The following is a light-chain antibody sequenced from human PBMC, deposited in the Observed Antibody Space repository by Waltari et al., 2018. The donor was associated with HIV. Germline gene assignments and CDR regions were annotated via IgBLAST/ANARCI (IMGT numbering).Light chain of an antibody. V-gene: IGLV10-54*04. Sequence: LTQPASMSTVSGQTATVTCIGDNNNVDNQGAPWVHHRPGHPPKLLSHRNNNRPSGVSDRFSASRAGDTTFLTISGLQSEDEADYFCLAWDTNLGGWVFGGGTHLTV. CDR2: RNN. CDR3: LAWDTNLGGWV. J-gene: IGLJ3*02. CDR1: NNNVDNQG.